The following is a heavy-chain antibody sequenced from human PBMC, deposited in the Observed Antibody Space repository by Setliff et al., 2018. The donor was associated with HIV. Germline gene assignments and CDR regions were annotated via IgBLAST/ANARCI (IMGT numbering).Heavy chain of an antibody. J-gene: IGHJ4*02. D-gene: IGHD6-25*01. Sequence: ESGPTLVNPTEALTLTCTVSGFSLSNTRMGVSWIRQPPGKALEWLAHIFPNDEKSYSASLKSRVTISKDTSKNQVVLTMTNMDPVDSGTYFCARTRPPSGLASAYFFDSWGQGTLVTVSS. CDR2: IFPNDEK. V-gene: IGHV2-26*01. CDR3: ARTRPPSGLASAYFFDS. CDR1: GFSLSNTRMG.